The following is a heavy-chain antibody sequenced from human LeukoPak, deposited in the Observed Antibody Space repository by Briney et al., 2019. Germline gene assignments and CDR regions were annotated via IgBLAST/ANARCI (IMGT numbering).Heavy chain of an antibody. Sequence: GGSLRLSCAASGFTFSSYAMSWVRQAPGKGLEWVSAISGSGGSTYYADSVKGRFTISRDNSKNTLYLQMNSLRAEDTAVYYCAKDMSGSQMAARPQLFDYWGQGTLVTVSS. CDR1: GFTFSSYA. D-gene: IGHD6-6*01. J-gene: IGHJ4*02. CDR2: ISGSGGST. V-gene: IGHV3-23*01. CDR3: AKDMSGSQMAARPQLFDY.